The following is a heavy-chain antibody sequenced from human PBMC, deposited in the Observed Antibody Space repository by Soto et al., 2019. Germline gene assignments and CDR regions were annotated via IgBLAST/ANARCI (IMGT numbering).Heavy chain of an antibody. Sequence: SETLSLTCAVYGGSFSGYYWSWIRQPPGKGLEWIGEINHSGSTNYNPSLKSRVTISVDTSKNQFSLKLSSVTAADTAVYYCARGLLGGGDYWGQGTLVTVSS. J-gene: IGHJ4*02. D-gene: IGHD3-16*01. V-gene: IGHV4-34*01. CDR3: ARGLLGGGDY. CDR2: INHSGST. CDR1: GGSFSGYY.